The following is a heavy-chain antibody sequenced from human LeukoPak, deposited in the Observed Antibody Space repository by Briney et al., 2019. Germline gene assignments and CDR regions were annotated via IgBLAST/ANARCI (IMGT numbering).Heavy chain of an antibody. D-gene: IGHD2-15*01. CDR1: GYSSTNYG. CDR3: TVAATPRTYYYYYYMDV. Sequence: GASVKVSCKASGYSSTNYGISWVRQAPGQGLEWMGWINTNTGNPTYAQGFTGRFVFSLDNSVSTAYLQISSLKAEDTAVYYCTVAATPRTYYYYYYMDVWGKGTTVTVSS. V-gene: IGHV7-4-1*02. CDR2: INTNTGNP. J-gene: IGHJ6*03.